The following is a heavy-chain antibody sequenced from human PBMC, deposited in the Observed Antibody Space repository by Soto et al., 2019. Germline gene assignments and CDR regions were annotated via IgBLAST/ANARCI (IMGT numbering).Heavy chain of an antibody. Sequence: GGSLRLSCAASGFTFSSCAMGWVRQAPGKGLEWVSGISGGGKNTYYADSVKGRIAISRDNSKSTLYLQMNSLRVEDTALYYCAKFEGGVSGPVDYWGQGTLVTV. J-gene: IGHJ4*02. CDR3: AKFEGGVSGPVDY. D-gene: IGHD1-26*01. CDR1: GFTFSSCA. CDR2: ISGGGKNT. V-gene: IGHV3-23*01.